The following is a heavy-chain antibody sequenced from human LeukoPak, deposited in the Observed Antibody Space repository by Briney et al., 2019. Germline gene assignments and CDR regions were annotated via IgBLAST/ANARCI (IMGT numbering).Heavy chain of an antibody. CDR1: GYTFTDYY. D-gene: IGHD2-15*01. J-gene: IGHJ4*02. CDR3: ARVVDDWDYFDY. Sequence: ASVKVSCKPSGYTFTDYYIHWVRQAPGQGLEWMGWINPNIGGTNYAQNLKGRVIMTRDTSNNTAYMELSRLRSDDAAVYYCARVVDDWDYFDYWGQGTLVTVSS. CDR2: INPNIGGT. V-gene: IGHV1-2*02.